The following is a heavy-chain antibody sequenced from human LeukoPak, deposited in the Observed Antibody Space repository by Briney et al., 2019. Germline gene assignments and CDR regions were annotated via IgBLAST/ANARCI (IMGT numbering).Heavy chain of an antibody. V-gene: IGHV3-30*02. CDR2: IRFDGTNK. D-gene: IGHD2-21*01. CDR3: AKKTMTGGGGGDLDI. J-gene: IGHJ3*02. Sequence: GGSVRLSCAASGFTFSSYGMHWVRQAPGKGLEWVSFIRFDGTNKYYADSLKGRFTISRDNSMNKLYLQMHSLRPEDTAVYYCAKKTMTGGGGGDLDIWGQGTMVTVSS. CDR1: GFTFSSYG.